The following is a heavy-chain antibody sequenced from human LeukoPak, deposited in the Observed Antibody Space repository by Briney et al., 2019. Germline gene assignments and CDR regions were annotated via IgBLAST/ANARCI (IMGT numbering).Heavy chain of an antibody. CDR2: INPNSGGT. CDR3: ASSITMIVVVTPAPNFDY. Sequence: ASVTVSCTASGYTFTVYYMHWVRQAPGQGLEWMGWINPNSGGTNYAQKFQGRVTMTRDTSISTAYMELSRLRSDDTAVYYCASSITMIVVVTPAPNFDYWGQGTLVTVSS. CDR1: GYTFTVYY. V-gene: IGHV1-2*02. J-gene: IGHJ4*02. D-gene: IGHD3-22*01.